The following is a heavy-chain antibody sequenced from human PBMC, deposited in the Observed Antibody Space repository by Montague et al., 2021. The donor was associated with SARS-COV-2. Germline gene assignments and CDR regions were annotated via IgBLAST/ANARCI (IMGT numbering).Heavy chain of an antibody. Sequence: SETLSLTCTVSGGSTNRSYWSWIRQPPGKGLEWIGYIYYRGSTNYNPSLKTRVTISVDTSKNQFSSKLSSVTAADTAVYYCAREDRWNWFDPWAQGTLVIVSS. CDR2: IYYRGST. CDR1: GGSTNRSY. D-gene: IGHD5-24*01. CDR3: AREDRWNWFDP. V-gene: IGHV4-59*01. J-gene: IGHJ5*02.